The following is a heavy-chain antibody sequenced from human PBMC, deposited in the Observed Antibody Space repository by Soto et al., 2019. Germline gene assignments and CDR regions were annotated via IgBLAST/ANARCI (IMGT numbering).Heavy chain of an antibody. CDR2: ISGSGGST. D-gene: IGHD3-10*01. Sequence: EVQLLESGGGLVQPGGSLRLSCAASGFTFSSYAMSWVCQAPGKGLEWVSAISGSGGSTYYADSVKGRFTISRDNSKNTLYLQMNSLRAEDTAVYYCAKGDYYGSGSSYYFDYWGQGTLVTVSS. J-gene: IGHJ4*02. CDR3: AKGDYYGSGSSYYFDY. V-gene: IGHV3-23*01. CDR1: GFTFSSYA.